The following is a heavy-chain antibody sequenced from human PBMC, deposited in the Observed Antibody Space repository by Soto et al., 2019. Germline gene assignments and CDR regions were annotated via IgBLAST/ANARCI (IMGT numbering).Heavy chain of an antibody. CDR2: IIPIFGTA. J-gene: IGHJ6*02. Sequence: QVPLVQSGAEVKKPGSSVKVSCKASGGTFSSYAISWVRQAPGQGLEWMGGIIPIFGTANYAQKFQGRVTITADESTSTAYMELSSLRSEDTAVYYCARGRITMVRGVPPDYYYYGMDVWGQGTTVTVSS. V-gene: IGHV1-69*01. CDR3: ARGRITMVRGVPPDYYYYGMDV. CDR1: GGTFSSYA. D-gene: IGHD3-10*01.